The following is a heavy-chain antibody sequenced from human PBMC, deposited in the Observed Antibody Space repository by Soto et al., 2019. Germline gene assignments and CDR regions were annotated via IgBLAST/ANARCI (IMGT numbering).Heavy chain of an antibody. CDR3: GRDHGAVAGSDY. CDR1: GYTFTSYA. V-gene: IGHV1-3*01. CDR2: INAGNGNT. Sequence: VASVKVSGKASGYTFTSYAMHWVRQARGQRLAWMGWINAGNGNTKYSQKFQSIVTITRDTSASTAYMELSSLRSEDTAVYYCGRDHGAVAGSDYWGQGTLVTVSS. D-gene: IGHD6-19*01. J-gene: IGHJ4*02.